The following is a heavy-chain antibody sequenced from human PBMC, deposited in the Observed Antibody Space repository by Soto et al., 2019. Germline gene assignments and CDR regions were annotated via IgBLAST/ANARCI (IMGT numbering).Heavy chain of an antibody. CDR1: GYTSSSYD. CDR2: LNPNSGNT. Sequence: QVQLVQSGAEVKKPGASVKVSCKASGYTSSSYDINWVRQATGQGLEWMGWLNPNSGNTDYAQKFQGRVTMTRNTSISTSYLQLSSLRSEDTAMYYCTRGIGEAYGDNGGIDYWGQGTLVTVSS. D-gene: IGHD4-17*01. J-gene: IGHJ4*02. CDR3: TRGIGEAYGDNGGIDY. V-gene: IGHV1-8*01.